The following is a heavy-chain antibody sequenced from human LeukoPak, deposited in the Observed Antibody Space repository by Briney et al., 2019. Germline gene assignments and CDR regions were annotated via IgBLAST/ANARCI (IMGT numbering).Heavy chain of an antibody. CDR3: AKVGRSSSWYYFDY. CDR2: ISWNSGSI. V-gene: IGHV3-9*01. J-gene: IGHJ4*02. CDR1: GFTFRSHW. D-gene: IGHD6-13*01. Sequence: PGGSLRLSCEGSGFTFRSHWMSWVRQAPGKGLEWVSGISWNSGSIGYADSVKGRFTISRDNAKNSLYLQMNSLRAEDTALYYCAKVGRSSSWYYFDYWGQGTLVTVSS.